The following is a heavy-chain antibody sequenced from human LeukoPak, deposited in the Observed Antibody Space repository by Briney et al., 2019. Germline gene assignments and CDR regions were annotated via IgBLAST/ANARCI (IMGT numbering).Heavy chain of an antibody. CDR3: ARDLNYGDYNGGNFDY. Sequence: SQTLSLTCAISGDSVSSNSAAWNWIRQSPSRGLEWLRRTYYRSMWYNDYAVSVKSRITINPDTSKNQFSLQLNSVTPEDTAVYYCARDLNYGDYNGGNFDYWGQGTLVTVSS. CDR1: GDSVSSNSAA. J-gene: IGHJ4*02. V-gene: IGHV6-1*01. D-gene: IGHD4-17*01. CDR2: TYYRSMWYN.